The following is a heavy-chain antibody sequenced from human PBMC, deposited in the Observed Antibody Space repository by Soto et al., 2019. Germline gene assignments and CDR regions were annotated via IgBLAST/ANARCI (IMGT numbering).Heavy chain of an antibody. V-gene: IGHV4-30-4*01. D-gene: IGHD5-18*01. CDR1: GGSISSGAYY. CDR3: ARDHTAVYYYYGMDV. Sequence: QVQLQESGPGLVKPSQTLSLTCTVSGGSISSGAYYWSWIRQPPGKGLEWIGYIYYSGSTYYNPSLKSRVTISVDTSKNQFSLKLSSVTAADTAVYYCARDHTAVYYYYGMDVWGQGTTVTVSS. J-gene: IGHJ6*02. CDR2: IYYSGST.